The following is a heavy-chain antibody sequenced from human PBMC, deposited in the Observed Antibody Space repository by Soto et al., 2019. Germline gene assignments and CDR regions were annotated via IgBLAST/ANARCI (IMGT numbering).Heavy chain of an antibody. CDR2: TKEDGSEI. CDR3: ARDVGFDYVN. J-gene: IGHJ4*02. D-gene: IGHD3-16*01. CDR1: GFSIASYW. V-gene: IGHV3-7*01. Sequence: EVQLVESGGGLVQPGGSLRISCAVSGFSIASYWMSWVRQAPGKSLEWVATTKEDGSEIYYVDSVRGRFTISRDNAENSLYLQMNSLSAEDTAVYFCARDVGFDYVNWGQGTLVTVSS.